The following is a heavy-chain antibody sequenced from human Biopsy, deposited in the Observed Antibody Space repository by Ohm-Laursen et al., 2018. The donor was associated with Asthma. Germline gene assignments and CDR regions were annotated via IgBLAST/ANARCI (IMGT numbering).Heavy chain of an antibody. Sequence: SLRLSCSASGFTFRSYAMHWVRQAPGKGLEWVAVGGSYYDGGLKYYADSVNGRFTVSRDDSKNTLYLQMSSLGPDDTAVYYCARDVMEWYLPAFDFWGQGTLVTVSS. D-gene: IGHD3-3*01. CDR1: GFTFRSYA. J-gene: IGHJ4*02. CDR2: GGSYYDGGLK. V-gene: IGHV3-30-3*01. CDR3: ARDVMEWYLPAFDF.